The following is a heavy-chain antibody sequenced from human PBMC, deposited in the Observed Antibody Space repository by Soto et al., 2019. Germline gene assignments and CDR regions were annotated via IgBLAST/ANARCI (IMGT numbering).Heavy chain of an antibody. D-gene: IGHD1-1*01. J-gene: IGHJ4*02. CDR1: GFTFSSYW. CDR3: ARDRGGCHDYDFRNTIGN. V-gene: IGHV3-48*01. CDR2: ISIGSSSM. Sequence: GGSLRLSCAASGFTFSSYWMHWVRLVPGKGLEWVSQISIGSSSMDYADSVKGRFTISRDNAKNSLYLQMNSLGAEDTAVYFCARDRGGCHDYDFRNTIGNWGQGTLVTVSS.